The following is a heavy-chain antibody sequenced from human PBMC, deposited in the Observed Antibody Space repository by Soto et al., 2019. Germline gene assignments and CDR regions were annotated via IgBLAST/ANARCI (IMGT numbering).Heavy chain of an antibody. V-gene: IGHV1-8*01. CDR1: GYTFTTYD. CDR3: ARASMYIWNDH. J-gene: IGHJ5*02. Sequence: QVQLVQSGAEVKRPGASVKVSCEASGYTFTTYDINWVRQASGQGLERMGCVNPSSGNTVYAQKFHGRVTMTRDTSISTAYMELSSLKSDDTAIYYGARASMYIWNDHWGQGTLVTVSS. CDR2: VNPSSGNT. D-gene: IGHD1-20*01.